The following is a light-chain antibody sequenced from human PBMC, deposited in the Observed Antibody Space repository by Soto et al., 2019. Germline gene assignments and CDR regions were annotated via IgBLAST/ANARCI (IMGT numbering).Light chain of an antibody. CDR2: DAS. CDR3: QQYGSSPST. CDR1: QSLSSSY. Sequence: EIVLTQSPGTLSLSPGERGTLSCRASQSLSSSYLAWYQQKPGQAPRLLIYDASNRATGIPDRFSGSGSGTDFTLTISRLEPEDFAVYYCQQYGSSPSTFGQGTKVEI. J-gene: IGKJ1*01. V-gene: IGKV3-20*01.